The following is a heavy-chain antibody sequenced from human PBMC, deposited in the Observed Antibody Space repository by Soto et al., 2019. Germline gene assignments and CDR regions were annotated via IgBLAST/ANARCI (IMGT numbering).Heavy chain of an antibody. Sequence: GGSLRLSCAASGFTFSSYAMHWVRQAPGKGLEWVAVISYDGSNKYYADSVKGRFTISRDNSKNTLYLQMNSLRAEDTAVYYCAKEEVATPYNWFDPWGQGTLVTVS. D-gene: IGHD5-12*01. CDR1: GFTFSSYA. CDR2: ISYDGSNK. V-gene: IGHV3-30-3*02. J-gene: IGHJ5*02. CDR3: AKEEVATPYNWFDP.